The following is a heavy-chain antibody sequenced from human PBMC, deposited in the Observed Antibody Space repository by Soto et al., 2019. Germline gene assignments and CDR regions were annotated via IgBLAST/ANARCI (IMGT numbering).Heavy chain of an antibody. CDR2: IYYSGST. CDR3: ARVAGSIAARPGYYYYYGMDV. CDR1: GGSISSGGYY. Sequence: SETLSLTCTVSGGSISSGGYYWSWIRQHPGKGLEWIGYIYYSGSTYYNPSLKSRVTISVDTSKSQFSLKLSSVTAADTAVYYCARVAGSIAARPGYYYYYGMDVWGQGTTVTVSS. J-gene: IGHJ6*02. D-gene: IGHD6-6*01. V-gene: IGHV4-31*03.